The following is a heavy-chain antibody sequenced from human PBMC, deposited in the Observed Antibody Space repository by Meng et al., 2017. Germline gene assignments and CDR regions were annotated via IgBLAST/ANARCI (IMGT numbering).Heavy chain of an antibody. V-gene: IGHV3-30*04. D-gene: IGHD2-15*01. Sequence: GGSLRLSCAASGFTFSSYAMHWVRQVPGKGLEWVAVISYDGSNKYYADSVKGRFTISRDNSKNTLYLQMNSLRAEDTAVYYCARVANIVVVVAATGLDYWGQGTLVTVSS. CDR2: ISYDGSNK. CDR1: GFTFSSYA. J-gene: IGHJ4*02. CDR3: ARVANIVVVVAATGLDY.